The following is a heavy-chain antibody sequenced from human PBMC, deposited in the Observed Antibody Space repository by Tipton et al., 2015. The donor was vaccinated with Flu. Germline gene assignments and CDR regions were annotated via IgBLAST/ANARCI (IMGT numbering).Heavy chain of an antibody. D-gene: IGHD4-11*01. J-gene: IGHJ5*01. V-gene: IGHV4-59*08. CDR3: ARRDYSNYVSEPKNWFDS. CDR2: VHRTGST. CDR1: GGSISSFY. Sequence: TLSLTCTVSGGSISSFYWSWIRQPPGKGLEWIGNVHRTGSTYYNPSLKSRVTISVARSKNEFSLRLTSVTAADTAVYFCARRDYSNYVSEPKNWFDSWGQGTLVTVSS.